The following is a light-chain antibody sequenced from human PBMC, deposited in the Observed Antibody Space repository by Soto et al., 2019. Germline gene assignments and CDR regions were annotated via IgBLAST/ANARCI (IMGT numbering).Light chain of an antibody. J-gene: IGKJ3*01. CDR1: QTVGIN. CDR3: QQYNNWPGT. V-gene: IGKV3-15*01. CDR2: DAS. Sequence: ERVMTQSPATLSVSPGERATLSCRASQTVGINLAWYQQKPGQAPRLLIYDASTSATGIPARFSGSASGTEFTLTISSLQSEDLVVYYCQQYNNWPGTFGPGTKVDVK.